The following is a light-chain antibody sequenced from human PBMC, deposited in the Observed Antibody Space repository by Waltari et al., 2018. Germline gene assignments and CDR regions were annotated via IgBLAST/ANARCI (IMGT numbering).Light chain of an antibody. CDR2: KAS. CDR3: QQYNTYSPGPT. J-gene: IGKJ4*01. V-gene: IGKV1-5*03. CDR1: QSILTW. Sequence: DIQMTQSPSTLSASVGDRVTITCRASQSILTWLAWYQQKPGKAPRLLMSKASSLQTGVPSRFSGSGSGTEFTLTISSLEPDDFATYYCQQYNTYSPGPTFGGGTKVE.